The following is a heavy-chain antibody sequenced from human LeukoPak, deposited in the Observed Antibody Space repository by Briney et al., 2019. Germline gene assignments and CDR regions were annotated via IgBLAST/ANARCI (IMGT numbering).Heavy chain of an antibody. CDR2: ISDSGSTA. Sequence: GGSLRLSCGASGFTFSNYAMSWVRQAPGKGLEWVSGISDSGSTAFYADSVKGRFTISRDNSKNTVYLQMNSLRAEDTAVYYCAREDSSESFDYWGQGNLVTVSS. D-gene: IGHD6-6*01. CDR3: AREDSSESFDY. J-gene: IGHJ4*02. CDR1: GFTFSNYA. V-gene: IGHV3-23*01.